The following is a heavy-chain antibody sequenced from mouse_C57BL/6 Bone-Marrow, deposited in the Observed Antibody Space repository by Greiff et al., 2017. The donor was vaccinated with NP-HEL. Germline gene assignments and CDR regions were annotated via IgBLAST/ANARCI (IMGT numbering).Heavy chain of an antibody. CDR1: GFTFSDYG. CDR3: ARPGNWDYAMDY. J-gene: IGHJ4*01. V-gene: IGHV5-17*01. Sequence: EVKLMESGGGLVKPGGSLKLSCAASGFTFSDYGMHWVRQAPEKGLEWVAYISSGSSTIYYADTVKGRFTISRDNAKNTLFLQMTSLRSEDTAMYYCARPGNWDYAMDYWGQGTSVTVSS. CDR2: ISSGSSTI. D-gene: IGHD4-1*01.